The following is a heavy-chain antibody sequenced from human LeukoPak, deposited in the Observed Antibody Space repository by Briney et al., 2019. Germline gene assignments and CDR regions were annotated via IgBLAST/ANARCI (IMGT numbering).Heavy chain of an antibody. CDR3: ARGREGFGGYDGGVFDY. J-gene: IGHJ4*02. CDR2: IYDSGST. D-gene: IGHD5-12*01. CDR1: GGSFSGYY. V-gene: IGHV4-59*08. Sequence: SETLSLTCAVYGGSFSGYYWSWIRQPPGKGLEWIGYIYDSGSTNYNPSLKSRVTISVDTSKNQFSLKLSSVTAADTAVYYCARGREGFGGYDGGVFDYWGQGTLVTVSS.